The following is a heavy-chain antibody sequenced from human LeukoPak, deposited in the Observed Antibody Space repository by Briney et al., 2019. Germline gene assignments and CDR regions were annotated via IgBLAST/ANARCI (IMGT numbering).Heavy chain of an antibody. D-gene: IGHD2-2*01. CDR1: GYSISSGYY. V-gene: IGHV4-38-2*01. J-gene: IGHJ5*02. Sequence: SETLSLTCAVSGYSISSGYYWGWIRQPPGKGLEWIGGIYHSGSTYYNPSLKSRVTISVDTSKNQFSLKLSSVTAADTAVYYCARGSTSCCYGNWFDPWGQGTLVTVSS. CDR2: IYHSGST. CDR3: ARGSTSCCYGNWFDP.